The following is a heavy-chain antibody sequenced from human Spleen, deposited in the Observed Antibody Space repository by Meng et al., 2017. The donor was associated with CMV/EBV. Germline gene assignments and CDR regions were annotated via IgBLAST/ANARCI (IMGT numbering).Heavy chain of an antibody. CDR1: GLSFSSYA. CDR2: ISSSGSTI. D-gene: IGHD3-22*01. V-gene: IGHV3-48*03. J-gene: IGHJ4*02. CDR3: ARVDYYDSSGYYPDY. Sequence: GGSLRLSCASSGLSFSSYAMTWVRQAPGKGLEWVSYISSSGSTIYYADSVKGRFTISRDNAKNSLYLQMNSLRAEDTAVYYCARVDYYDSSGYYPDYWGQGTLVTVSS.